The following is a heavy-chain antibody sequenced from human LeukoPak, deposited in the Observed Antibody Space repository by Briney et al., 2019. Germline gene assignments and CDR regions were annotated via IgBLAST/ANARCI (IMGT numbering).Heavy chain of an antibody. CDR1: GFTFSNYN. V-gene: IGHV3-21*01. D-gene: IGHD3-22*01. CDR2: ISSSSSYI. CDR3: AREHADYYDSSGYQGL. Sequence: GGSLRLSCAASGFTFSNYNLNWVRQAPGKGLEWVSSISSSSSYIYYADSVKGRFTISRDNAKNSLYLQMNSLRAEDTAVYYCAREHADYYDSSGYQGLWGQGTLVTVSS. J-gene: IGHJ4*02.